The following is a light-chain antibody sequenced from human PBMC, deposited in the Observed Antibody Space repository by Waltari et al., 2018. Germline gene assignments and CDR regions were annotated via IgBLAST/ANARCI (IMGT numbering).Light chain of an antibody. CDR1: RGDVGAYNY. J-gene: IGLJ3*02. CDR2: DVY. Sequence: QSALTQPRSVSGSPGQSVTFSCTGTRGDVGAYNYVCWYQQHPGRAPKLMIYDVYKRPSGVPDRFSGSKSGNTASLTISGLQAEDEADYYCCSYAGSYVWVFGGGTKVTVL. CDR3: CSYAGSYVWV. V-gene: IGLV2-11*01.